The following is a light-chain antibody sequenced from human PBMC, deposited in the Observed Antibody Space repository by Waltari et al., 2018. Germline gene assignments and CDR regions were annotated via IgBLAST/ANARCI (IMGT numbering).Light chain of an antibody. CDR2: DAS. CDR1: QTVSSN. V-gene: IGKV3-15*01. J-gene: IGKJ5*01. Sequence: EVVMTQSPATLSVFPGESATLSCRASQTVSSNLAWYQQRPGQAPRLLIFDASTRAPSAPARFSGSESGTEFTLTIRSLQSEDSAVYYCQQYNRWPPITFGQGTRLEIK. CDR3: QQYNRWPPIT.